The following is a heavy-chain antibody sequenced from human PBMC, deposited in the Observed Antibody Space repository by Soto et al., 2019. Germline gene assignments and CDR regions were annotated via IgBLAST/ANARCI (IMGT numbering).Heavy chain of an antibody. CDR3: ARRLFSSTWPSYYDY. Sequence: PSETLSLTCTVSGDSITSTSYYWGWIRQPSGKGLEWIGCIHYSGSTYYNPSLRSRVTSSVDTSKNQFSLKLTSVTAADTAMYYCARRLFSSTWPSYYDYWGEGTLVTVSS. CDR1: GDSITSTSYY. J-gene: IGHJ4*02. D-gene: IGHD6-13*01. V-gene: IGHV4-39*01. CDR2: IHYSGST.